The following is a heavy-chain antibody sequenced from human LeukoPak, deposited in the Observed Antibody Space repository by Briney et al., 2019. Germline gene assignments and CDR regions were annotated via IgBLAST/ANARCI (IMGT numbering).Heavy chain of an antibody. CDR1: GGSISSSSYY. CDR2: IYYSGST. D-gene: IGHD3-3*01. J-gene: IGHJ4*02. Sequence: SETLSLTCTVSGGSISSSSYYWGWIRQPPGKGLEWIGSIYYSGSTYYNPSFKSRVTISVDTSKNQFSLKLSSVTAAATSVYSCGRPGGGVARWFDYWGQGTLVTVSS. CDR3: GRPGGGVARWFDY. V-gene: IGHV4-39*01.